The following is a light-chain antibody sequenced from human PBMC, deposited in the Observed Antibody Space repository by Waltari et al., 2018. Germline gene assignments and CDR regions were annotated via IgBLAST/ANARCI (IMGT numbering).Light chain of an antibody. CDR2: DAS. V-gene: IGKV3-11*01. CDR1: QSVSDY. J-gene: IGKJ4*01. Sequence: EVVLTQSPANLSLSPGERATLSCRASQSVSDYLVWYQQKPGQAPRLLIYDASKRATGIPPRFSGSGSGTDFTLTISSLEPEDIAVYYCQHRSTWRHTFGGGTKVEIK. CDR3: QHRSTWRHT.